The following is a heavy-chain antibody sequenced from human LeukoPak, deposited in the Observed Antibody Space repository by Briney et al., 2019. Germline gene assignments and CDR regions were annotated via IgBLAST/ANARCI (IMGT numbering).Heavy chain of an antibody. CDR1: GFTFSNAW. D-gene: IGHD3-3*01. Sequence: GGSLRLSCTASGFTFSNAWMSWVRQAPGKGLEWVANIKQDGSEKYYVDSVKGRFTISRDNAKNSLYLQMNSLRAEDTAVYYCARRLLEGFGAYNWFDPWGQGTLVTVSS. CDR3: ARRLLEGFGAYNWFDP. CDR2: IKQDGSEK. V-gene: IGHV3-7*01. J-gene: IGHJ5*02.